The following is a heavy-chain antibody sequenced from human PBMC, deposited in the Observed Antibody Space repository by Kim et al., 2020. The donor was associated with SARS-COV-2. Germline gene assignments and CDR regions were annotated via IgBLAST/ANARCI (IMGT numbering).Heavy chain of an antibody. D-gene: IGHD3-22*01. CDR2: ISGSGGST. J-gene: IGHJ4*02. CDR3: AKTVLITMIVVGPFDY. CDR1: GFTFSSYA. V-gene: IGHV3-23*01. Sequence: GGSLRLSCAASGFTFSSYAMIWVRQAPGKGLEWVSAISGSGGSTYYADSVKGRFTISRDNSKNTLYLQMNSLRAEDTAVYYCAKTVLITMIVVGPFDYWGQGTLVTVSS.